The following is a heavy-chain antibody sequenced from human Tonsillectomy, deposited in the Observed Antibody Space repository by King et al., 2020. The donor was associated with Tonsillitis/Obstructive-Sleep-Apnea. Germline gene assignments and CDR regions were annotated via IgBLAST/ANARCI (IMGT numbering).Heavy chain of an antibody. V-gene: IGHV1-69*01. CDR3: ARVVLAARDDYYYMDV. CDR2: IIPIFGTA. J-gene: IGHJ6*03. D-gene: IGHD6-6*01. CDR1: GGTFSSYA. Sequence: GQLVQSGAEVKKPGSSVKVSCKASGGTFSSYAISWVRQAPGQGLEWMGGIIPIFGTANYAQKFQGRVTITADESTSTAYMELSSLRSEDTAVYYCARVVLAARDDYYYMDVWGKGTTVTVSS.